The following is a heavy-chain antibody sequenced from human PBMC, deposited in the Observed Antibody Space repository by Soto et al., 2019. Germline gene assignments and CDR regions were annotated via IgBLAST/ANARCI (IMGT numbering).Heavy chain of an antibody. CDR3: ARDGDYYYGSGN. D-gene: IGHD3-10*01. V-gene: IGHV3-53*01. Sequence: EVQLVESGGGLIQPGGSLRLSCAASGFTVSSNYMSWVRQAPGKGLEWVSVIYSGGSTYYADSVKGRFTIYRDNSKNTLYLQINSLRAEDTAVYYCARDGDYYYGSGNWGQGTLVTVSS. J-gene: IGHJ4*02. CDR1: GFTVSSNY. CDR2: IYSGGST.